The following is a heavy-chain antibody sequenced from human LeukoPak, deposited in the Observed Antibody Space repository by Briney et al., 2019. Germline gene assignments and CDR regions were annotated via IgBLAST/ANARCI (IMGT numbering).Heavy chain of an antibody. V-gene: IGHV4-59*01. CDR1: GDSINNYY. Sequence: SETLSLTCSVSGDSINNYYGTWIRQPPGKGLEWIGQIYYTGTTNYNPSLKSRVSMSIDTSRNKFSLNLRSVTAADTAVYYCARYNTVGRGVSAVDFWGQGTLVTVSS. J-gene: IGHJ4*02. CDR3: ARYNTVGRGVSAVDF. CDR2: IYYTGTT. D-gene: IGHD3-10*01.